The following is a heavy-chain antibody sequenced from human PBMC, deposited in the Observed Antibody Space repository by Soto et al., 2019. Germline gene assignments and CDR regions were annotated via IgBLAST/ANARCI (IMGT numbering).Heavy chain of an antibody. J-gene: IGHJ6*02. D-gene: IGHD3-10*01. CDR2: ILNEGSNR. CDR1: EFTFSNYG. V-gene: IGHV3-33*01. Sequence: QVQLVESGGGVVQPGRSLRLSCAASEFTFSNYGMHWVRQAPGEGLERGAVILNEGSNRYHADSVKDRFTISRDNSKSAMYLQMTSLRAEDTDVYYCSRDDEYSGNGMDVWGQGTTVTVS. CDR3: SRDDEYSGNGMDV.